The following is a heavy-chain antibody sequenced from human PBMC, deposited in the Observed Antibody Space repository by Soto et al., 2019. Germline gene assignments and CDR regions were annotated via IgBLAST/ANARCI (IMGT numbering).Heavy chain of an antibody. V-gene: IGHV3-48*01. CDR2: ISLSSSTI. Sequence: PGGSLRLSCAASGFTFSGYSMNWVRQAPGKGLEWVSYISLSSSTIYYADSVKGRFTISRDNSKNTLYLQMNSLRAEDTSVYYCAKEGGLSGSYYISSSYYFDYWGQGTLVTVSS. D-gene: IGHD1-26*01. CDR1: GFTFSGYS. J-gene: IGHJ4*02. CDR3: AKEGGLSGSYYISSSYYFDY.